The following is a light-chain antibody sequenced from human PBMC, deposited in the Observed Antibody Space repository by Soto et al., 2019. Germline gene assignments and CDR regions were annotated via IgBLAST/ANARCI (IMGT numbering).Light chain of an antibody. V-gene: IGLV2-23*02. CDR1: SSDVGSYNL. CDR2: EVS. J-gene: IGLJ2*01. CDR3: CSYAGSSTFV. Sequence: QSALTQPASVSGSPGQSITISCTGTSSDVGSYNLVSWYQQHPGKAPKLMIYEVSKRPAGVSNRFSGSKSVNTASLTISGLQAEEEADYYCCSYAGSSTFVFGGGTKVTVL.